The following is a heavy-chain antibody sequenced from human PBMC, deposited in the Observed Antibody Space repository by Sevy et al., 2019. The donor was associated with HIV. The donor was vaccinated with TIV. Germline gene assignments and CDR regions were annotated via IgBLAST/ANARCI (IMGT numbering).Heavy chain of an antibody. CDR3: ASKRGYNHGPFDY. D-gene: IGHD5-18*01. CDR2: IHYTGGT. V-gene: IGHV4-30-4*02. CDR1: GGSISNSDSC. Sequence: SETLSLTCTVSGGSISNSDSCWSWFRQPPGKGLEWIGYIHYTGGTYYNPFLKSRVAMSVDTSEKQFSLKLSSMTEADTAVYYCASKRGYNHGPFDYWGQGTLVTVSS. J-gene: IGHJ4*02.